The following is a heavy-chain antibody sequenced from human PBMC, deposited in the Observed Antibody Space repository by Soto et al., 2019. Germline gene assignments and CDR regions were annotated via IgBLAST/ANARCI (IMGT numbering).Heavy chain of an antibody. CDR1: GFTFSSYG. V-gene: IGHV3-33*01. Sequence: GGSLRLSCAASGFTFSSYGMHWVRQAPGKGLEWVAVIWYDGSNKYYADSVKGRFTIPRDNSKNTLYLQMNGLRAEDTAVYYCARGGEVLRFLEWLRGADYYYYGMDVWGQGTTVTVSS. CDR2: IWYDGSNK. CDR3: ARGGEVLRFLEWLRGADYYYYGMDV. D-gene: IGHD3-3*01. J-gene: IGHJ6*02.